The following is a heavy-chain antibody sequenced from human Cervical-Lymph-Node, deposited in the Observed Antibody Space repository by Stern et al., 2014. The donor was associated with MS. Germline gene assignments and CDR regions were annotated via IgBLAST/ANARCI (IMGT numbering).Heavy chain of an antibody. D-gene: IGHD6-19*01. Sequence: QITLKESGPALVKPTKSLTLTCAFSGFSLSTTGMCMSWIRQPPGKALEWLALIDWDGDKFYSTSLKTRLTISKDTSKNQVVLTMTNMDPVDTATYYCARSSSGWGLFDYWGQGTLVTVSS. CDR2: IDWDGDK. CDR3: ARSSSGWGLFDY. J-gene: IGHJ4*02. V-gene: IGHV2-70*13. CDR1: GFSLSTTGMC.